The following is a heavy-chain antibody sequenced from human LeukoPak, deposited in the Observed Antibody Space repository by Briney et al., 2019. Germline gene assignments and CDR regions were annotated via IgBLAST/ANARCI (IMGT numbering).Heavy chain of an antibody. D-gene: IGHD1-1*01. Sequence: GGSLRLSYAASGCTFSSFSMSWVRLARGGRVGLGSNFRSDSSTTWYADSVKGRFTVSRDNAKNSLYLQLTNLTVEHTAVYYSVTDLNDVLDYWGQGTLVTVSS. CDR1: GCTFSSFS. CDR2: FRSDSSTT. J-gene: IGHJ4*02. CDR3: VTDLNDVLDY. V-gene: IGHV3-48*01.